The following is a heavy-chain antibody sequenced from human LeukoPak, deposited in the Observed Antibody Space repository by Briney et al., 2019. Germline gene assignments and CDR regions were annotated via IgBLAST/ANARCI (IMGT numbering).Heavy chain of an antibody. CDR1: GFTFSSYW. CDR2: IKQDGSEK. D-gene: IGHD3-3*01. CDR3: ARAAGFWSGYQFDY. Sequence: GGSLRLSCAASGFTFSSYWMSWVRQAPGKGLEWVANIKQDGSEKYYVDSVKGRFTISRDNAKNSLYLQMNSLRAKDTAVYYCARAAGFWSGYQFDYWGQGTLVTVSS. J-gene: IGHJ4*02. V-gene: IGHV3-7*01.